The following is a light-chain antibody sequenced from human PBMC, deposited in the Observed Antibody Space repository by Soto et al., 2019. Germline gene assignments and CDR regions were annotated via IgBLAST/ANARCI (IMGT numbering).Light chain of an antibody. Sequence: DIQMTQSPSSMSASVGDRITITCRASQGIRSWLAWYQQKPGKAPKLLISAASSLQSGVPSRFSGSGSGTDFSLTISSLQPEDSATYYCQQANSFPRTFGQGTKVEIK. CDR2: AAS. J-gene: IGKJ1*01. CDR1: QGIRSW. CDR3: QQANSFPRT. V-gene: IGKV1-12*01.